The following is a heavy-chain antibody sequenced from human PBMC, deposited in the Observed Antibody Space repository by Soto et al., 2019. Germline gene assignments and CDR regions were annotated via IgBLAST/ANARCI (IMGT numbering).Heavy chain of an antibody. CDR1: GGTFSSDA. V-gene: IGHV1-69*13. CDR3: ARVRTGVAAAGLHFDY. Sequence: SLKGSCKASGGTFSSDAIRWVRQAPEQGLEWMGGIIPIFGTASYAQKFQGRVTITADESTSTAYMELSSLRSEDTAVYYCARVRTGVAAAGLHFDYWGQGTLVTVSS. J-gene: IGHJ4*02. CDR2: IIPIFGTA. D-gene: IGHD6-13*01.